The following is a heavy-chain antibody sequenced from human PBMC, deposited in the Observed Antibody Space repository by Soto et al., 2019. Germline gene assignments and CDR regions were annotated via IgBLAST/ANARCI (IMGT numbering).Heavy chain of an antibody. CDR1: GGTFSSYA. Sequence: SVRVSFKASGGTFSSYAISWVRQAPGPGLEWMGGSIPIFGTANYAQKFQGRVTITADESTSTAYMELSSRRSEDTAVYYCVRGYDFWSGSHSYYYYGMAVWGQGTTATVCS. D-gene: IGHD3-3*01. CDR3: VRGYDFWSGSHSYYYYGMAV. J-gene: IGHJ6*01. V-gene: IGHV1-69*13. CDR2: SIPIFGTA.